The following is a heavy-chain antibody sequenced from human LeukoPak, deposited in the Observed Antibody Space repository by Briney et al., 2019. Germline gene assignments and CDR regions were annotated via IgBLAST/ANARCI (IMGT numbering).Heavy chain of an antibody. V-gene: IGHV7-4-1*02. CDR1: GYTFTSYD. Sequence: ASVKVSCKASGYTFTSYDINWVRQATGQGLEWMGWINTNTGNPTYAQGFTGRFVFSLDTSVSTAYLQISSLKAEDTAVYYCARDLGHPTVAIDYWGQGTLVTVSS. D-gene: IGHD4-23*01. CDR2: INTNTGNP. CDR3: ARDLGHPTVAIDY. J-gene: IGHJ4*02.